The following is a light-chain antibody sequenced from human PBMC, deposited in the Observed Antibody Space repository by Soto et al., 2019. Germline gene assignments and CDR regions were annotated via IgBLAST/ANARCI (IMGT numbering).Light chain of an antibody. Sequence: QSALTQPRSLSGSPGQSVTISCTGTSSDVGGYNYVSWYQQHPGKAPKLMIYDVTQRPSGVPDRFSGSKSGNTASLTISGLQTEDEADYYCCSYAGTYIYVFGGGTKLTVL. CDR3: CSYAGTYIYV. CDR2: DVT. CDR1: SSDVGGYNY. J-gene: IGLJ2*01. V-gene: IGLV2-11*01.